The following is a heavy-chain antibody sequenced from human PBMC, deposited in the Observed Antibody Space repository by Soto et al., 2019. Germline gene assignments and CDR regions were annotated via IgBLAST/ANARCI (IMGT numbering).Heavy chain of an antibody. CDR2: ISSNGGST. CDR1: GFTFSSYA. V-gene: IGHV3-64*01. D-gene: IGHD3-22*01. J-gene: IGHJ4*02. Sequence: GGSLRLSCAASGFTFSSYAMHWVRQAPGKGLEYVSAISSNGGSTYYANSVKGRFTISRDNSKNTLYLQMGSLRAEDMAVYYCARGTQGSGYYNYYFDYWGQGTLVTVSS. CDR3: ARGTQGSGYYNYYFDY.